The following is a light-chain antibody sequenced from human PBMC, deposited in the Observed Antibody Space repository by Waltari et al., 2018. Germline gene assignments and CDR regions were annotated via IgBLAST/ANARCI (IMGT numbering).Light chain of an antibody. CDR3: SSYTGGSTLWV. J-gene: IGLJ3*02. Sequence: QSALTQPASVSGSPGQSITISCPGVDSDVGAYNYVSWYQRHPGQAPKLIIYDVRKRPSGVSNRFSGSKSGNTASLTVSGLQAEDEADYYCSSYTGGSTLWVFGGGTKLTVL. V-gene: IGLV2-14*03. CDR2: DVR. CDR1: DSDVGAYNY.